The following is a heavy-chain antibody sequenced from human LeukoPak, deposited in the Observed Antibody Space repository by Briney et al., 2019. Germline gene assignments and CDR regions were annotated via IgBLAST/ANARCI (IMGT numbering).Heavy chain of an antibody. CDR3: ARRYSSGWYWFDP. CDR2: INHSGST. J-gene: IGHJ5*02. CDR1: GGSFSGYY. V-gene: IGHV4-34*01. Sequence: KTSETLSLTCAVYGGSFSGYYWSWIRQPPGKGLEWIGEINHSGSTNYNPSLKSRVTISVDTSKNQFSLKLSSVTAADTAVYYCARRYSSGWYWFDPWGQGTLVTVSS. D-gene: IGHD6-19*01.